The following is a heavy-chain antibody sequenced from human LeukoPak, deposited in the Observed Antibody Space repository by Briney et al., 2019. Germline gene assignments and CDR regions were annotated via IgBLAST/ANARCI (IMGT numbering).Heavy chain of an antibody. D-gene: IGHD2-15*01. CDR1: GFTFSSYE. J-gene: IGHJ6*03. Sequence: GGSLRLSCAASGFTFSSYEMNWVRQAPGKGLEWVSYISSSGSTIYYADSVKGRFTISRDNAKNTLYLQMNSLRAEDTAVYYCARGGYLNYYMDVWGKGTTVTISS. V-gene: IGHV3-48*03. CDR2: ISSSGSTI. CDR3: ARGGYLNYYMDV.